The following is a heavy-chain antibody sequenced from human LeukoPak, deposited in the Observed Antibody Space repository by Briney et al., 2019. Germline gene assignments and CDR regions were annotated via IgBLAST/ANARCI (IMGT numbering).Heavy chain of an antibody. J-gene: IGHJ4*02. D-gene: IGHD1/OR15-1a*01. CDR2: INGDGSNA. CDR3: AKQMRD. V-gene: IGHV3-74*01. Sequence: GGSLRLSCAVSGFTLSSYWMQWVRQVPGKGLVWVSQINGDGSNAYYADSVKGRFTISRDNAKNTLYLQVNNLRAEDTAVYYCAKQMRDWGQGTLVTVSS. CDR1: GFTLSSYW.